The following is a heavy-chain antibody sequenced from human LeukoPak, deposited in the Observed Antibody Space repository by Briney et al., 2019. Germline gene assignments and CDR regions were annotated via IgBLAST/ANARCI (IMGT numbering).Heavy chain of an antibody. CDR2: IYYSGST. Sequence: KPSETLSLTCTVSGGSISSGDYYWSWIRQPPGKGLEWIGYIYYSGSTYYNPSLKSRVTISVDTSKNQFSLKLSSVTAADTAVYYCARVVGDDYVWGIHFDYWGQGTLVTVSS. V-gene: IGHV4-30-4*08. J-gene: IGHJ4*02. D-gene: IGHD3-16*01. CDR1: GGSISSGDYY. CDR3: ARVVGDDYVWGIHFDY.